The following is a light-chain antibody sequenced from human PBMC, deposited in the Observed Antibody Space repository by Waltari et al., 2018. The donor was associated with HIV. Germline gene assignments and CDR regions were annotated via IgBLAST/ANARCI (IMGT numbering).Light chain of an antibody. CDR2: RKN. Sequence: QSVLTQPPSASGTPGQRVTISCSGSSSNIGSHYVYWYQQLPGTAPKLLIYRKNQRPSALPARFAGSKSAPSASLAISGLRSEDEADYYCAAWDGSLSGFWVFGGGTKLAVL. V-gene: IGLV1-47*01. J-gene: IGLJ3*02. CDR3: AAWDGSLSGFWV. CDR1: SSNIGSHY.